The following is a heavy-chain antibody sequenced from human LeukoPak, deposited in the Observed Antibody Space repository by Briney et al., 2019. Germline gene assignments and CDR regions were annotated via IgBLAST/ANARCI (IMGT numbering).Heavy chain of an antibody. Sequence: GGSLRLSCAASGFTFSSYWMHWVRQAPGKGLEWVAVIWYDGSNKYYADSVKGRFTISRDNSKNTLYLQMNSLRAEDTAVYYCARVNTAMGGGFDYWGQGTLVTVSS. J-gene: IGHJ4*02. CDR3: ARVNTAMGGGFDY. CDR2: IWYDGSNK. D-gene: IGHD5-18*01. V-gene: IGHV3-33*08. CDR1: GFTFSSYW.